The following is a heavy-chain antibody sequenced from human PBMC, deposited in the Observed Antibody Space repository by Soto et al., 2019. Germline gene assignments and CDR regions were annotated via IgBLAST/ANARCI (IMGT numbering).Heavy chain of an antibody. CDR1: GGTFSSYA. J-gene: IGHJ5*02. V-gene: IGHV1-69*06. CDR2: IIPIFGTA. Sequence: ASVKVSCKASGGTFSSYAISWVRQAPGQGLEWMGGIIPIFGTANYAQKFQGRVTITADKSTSTAYMELSSLRSEDTAVYYCARAYNWNFVLGFWFDPWGQGTLVTAPQ. D-gene: IGHD1-7*01. CDR3: ARAYNWNFVLGFWFDP.